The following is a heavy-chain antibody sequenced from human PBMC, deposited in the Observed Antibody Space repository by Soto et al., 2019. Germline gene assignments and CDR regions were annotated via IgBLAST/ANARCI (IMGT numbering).Heavy chain of an antibody. J-gene: IGHJ3*02. CDR3: ARSNRILDVFDI. CDR2: ISISSSYI. CDR1: VFTFSSYS. Sequence: GGSLRLSCAASVFTFSSYSMNWVRQAPGKWLEWFSSISISSSYIXXADSVKGRXTISRYNSKNSXYLQMXSLRAEDTAVYYFARSNRILDVFDIWGQGTMV. V-gene: IGHV3-21*01. D-gene: IGHD2-15*01.